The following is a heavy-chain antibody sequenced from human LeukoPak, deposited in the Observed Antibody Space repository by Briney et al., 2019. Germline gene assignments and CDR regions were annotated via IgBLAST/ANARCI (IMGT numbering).Heavy chain of an antibody. D-gene: IGHD6-13*01. Sequence: GESLKISCKGSGYSFTSYWISWVRQMPGKGLEWMGRIDPSDSYTNYSPSFQGHVTISADKSISTAYLQRSSLKASDTAMYYCAGDSSSWYYYYGMDVWGKGTTVTVSS. CDR1: GYSFTSYW. J-gene: IGHJ6*04. CDR2: IDPSDSYT. CDR3: AGDSSSWYYYYGMDV. V-gene: IGHV5-10-1*01.